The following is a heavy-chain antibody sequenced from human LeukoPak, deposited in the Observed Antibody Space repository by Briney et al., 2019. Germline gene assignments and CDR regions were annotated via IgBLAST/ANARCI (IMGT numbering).Heavy chain of an antibody. J-gene: IGHJ4*02. CDR1: GYTFTGYY. D-gene: IGHD7-27*01. V-gene: IGHV1-2*02. CDR2: INPNSGGT. Sequence: EASVKVSCKASGYTFTGYYMHWVRQAPGQGLEWMGWINPNSGGTNYAQKFQGRVTMTRDTSISTAYMELSRLRSDDTAVYYCATDPQGKLGIGDYWGQGTLVTVSS. CDR3: ATDPQGKLGIGDY.